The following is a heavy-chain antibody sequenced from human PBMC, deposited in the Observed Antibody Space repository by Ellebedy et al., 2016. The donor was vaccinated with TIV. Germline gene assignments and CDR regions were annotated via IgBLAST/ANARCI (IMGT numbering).Heavy chain of an antibody. Sequence: GESLNISXAVSGFTFSRSAVSWVRQAPGKGPEWVSSVSAGGASTYYADSVKGRFSISRDNSNNTLYLQMNSLRAEDTALYYCAKDLFRSTPTGGAFDFWGQGTMVTVSS. V-gene: IGHV3-23*01. CDR1: GFTFSRSA. CDR2: VSAGGAST. J-gene: IGHJ3*01. CDR3: AKDLFRSTPTGGAFDF. D-gene: IGHD3-16*01.